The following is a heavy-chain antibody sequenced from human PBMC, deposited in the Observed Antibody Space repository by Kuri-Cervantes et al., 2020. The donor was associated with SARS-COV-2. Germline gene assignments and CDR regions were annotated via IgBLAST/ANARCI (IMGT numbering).Heavy chain of an antibody. J-gene: IGHJ4*01. CDR1: EFNFRYYG. CDR2: ISVSGGDT. D-gene: IGHD5-24*01. Sequence: GGSLRLSCVASEFNFRYYGMYWVRQAPGKGLEWVSDISVSGGDTHYADSVRGRFTISRDNSKNTLYLQVNSLRAEDTAVYYCARGMAGTPRYFDCWGRGTLVTVSS. CDR3: ARGMAGTPRYFDC. V-gene: IGHV3-23*01.